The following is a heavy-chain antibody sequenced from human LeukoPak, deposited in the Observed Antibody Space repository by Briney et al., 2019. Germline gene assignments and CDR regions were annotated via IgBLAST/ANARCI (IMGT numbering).Heavy chain of an antibody. Sequence: SETLSLTCAVYGGSFSGYYWSWIRQPPGKGLEWIGEINHSGSTNYNPSLKSRVTISVDTSKNQFSLKLSSVTAADTAVYYCAREGASCYDYWGQGTLVTVSS. CDR2: INHSGST. J-gene: IGHJ4*02. CDR1: GGSFSGYY. D-gene: IGHD2-2*01. V-gene: IGHV4-34*01. CDR3: AREGASCYDY.